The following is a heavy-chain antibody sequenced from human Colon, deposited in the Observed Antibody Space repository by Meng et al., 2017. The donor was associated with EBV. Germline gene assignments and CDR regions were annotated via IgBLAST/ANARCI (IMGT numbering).Heavy chain of an antibody. CDR3: ARRRGGSGRDC. Sequence: LRLHDAGPGLVKPSQTLSLTCTVSVGSISSSHYYGGWVRQPPGKGLQWIGTIYHSGSTSYNPSLQSRVTMFVDTSKNQFSLMLTSVTATDTAVYYCARRRGGSGRDCWGQGTLVTVSS. CDR2: IYHSGST. V-gene: IGHV4-39*01. CDR1: VGSISSSHYY. D-gene: IGHD3-10*01. J-gene: IGHJ4*02.